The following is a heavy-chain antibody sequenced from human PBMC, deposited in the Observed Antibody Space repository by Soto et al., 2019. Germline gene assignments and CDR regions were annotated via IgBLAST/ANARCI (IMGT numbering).Heavy chain of an antibody. J-gene: IGHJ6*02. D-gene: IGHD6-13*01. CDR1: GYTFTSYG. Sequence: ASVKVSCKASGYTFTSYGISWVRQAPGQGLEWMGWISAYNGNTNYAQKLQGRVTMTTDTSTSTAYMELRSLRSDDTAVYYCARDPIAAAGTHLYYYGMDVWGQGTTVTVS. V-gene: IGHV1-18*01. CDR3: ARDPIAAAGTHLYYYGMDV. CDR2: ISAYNGNT.